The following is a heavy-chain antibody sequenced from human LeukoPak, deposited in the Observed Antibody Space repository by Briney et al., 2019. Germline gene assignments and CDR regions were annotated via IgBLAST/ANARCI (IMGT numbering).Heavy chain of an antibody. J-gene: IGHJ4*02. Sequence: GGSLRLSCAASGFTFSSNYMSWVRQAPGKGLEWVSVIYSGGSAYYADSVKDRFTISRDNSKNSLYLQMNSLRAEDTAVYYCARDLGSPAGYWGQGTLVTVSS. CDR3: ARDLGSPAGY. D-gene: IGHD3-10*01. CDR2: IYSGGSA. CDR1: GFTFSSNY. V-gene: IGHV3-66*01.